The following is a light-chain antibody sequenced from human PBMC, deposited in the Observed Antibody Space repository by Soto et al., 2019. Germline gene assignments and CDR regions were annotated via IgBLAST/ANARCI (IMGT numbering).Light chain of an antibody. Sequence: EIVMTQSPATLSVSPGERATLSCRASQSVARYLAWYQQNPGQAPRLLIYGASTRATGVPARFSGSGAGTEFTLAISSLQSEDVAVYYCQQCTEWPLITFGQGTRLE. CDR3: QQCTEWPLIT. J-gene: IGKJ5*01. CDR2: GAS. V-gene: IGKV3-15*01. CDR1: QSVARY.